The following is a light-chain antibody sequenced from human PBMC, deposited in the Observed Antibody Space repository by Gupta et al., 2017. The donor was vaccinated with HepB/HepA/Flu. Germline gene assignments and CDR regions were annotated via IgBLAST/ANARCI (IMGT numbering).Light chain of an antibody. J-gene: IGLJ2*01. Sequence: QSVLTQPPSTSRTPGQGLILSCYGSSSNIGSNYVYWYQQLPGTAPKLLIYRDNQRPSGVPGRFSGSKSGTSASLAISGLRSDDEGDYFCAAWDDSLSGVVFGGGTKLTVL. CDR2: RDN. V-gene: IGLV1-47*01. CDR3: AAWDDSLSGVV. CDR1: SSNIGSNY.